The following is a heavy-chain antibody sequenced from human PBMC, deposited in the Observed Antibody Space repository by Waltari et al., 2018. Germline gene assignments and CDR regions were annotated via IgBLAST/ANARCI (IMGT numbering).Heavy chain of an antibody. CDR3: ARDRGRGIYLDS. CDR1: GDSMSPTDW. D-gene: IGHD2-15*01. Sequence: QLQMQESGPGLVKPSGTLSLTCAVSGDSMSPTDWWSWVRQSPGKGLEWIGQVHQSGRTNYNPPFASRVTISIDTSINQFSLRVTSATAADTAVYYCARDRGRGIYLDSWGPGTLVTVSP. J-gene: IGHJ4*02. V-gene: IGHV4-4*02. CDR2: VHQSGRT.